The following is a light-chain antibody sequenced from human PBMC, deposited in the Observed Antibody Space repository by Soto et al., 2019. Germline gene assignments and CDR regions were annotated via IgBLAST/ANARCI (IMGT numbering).Light chain of an antibody. CDR1: QTVSTNY. CDR2: GAS. Sequence: EIVLTQSPGTLSLSPGERATLSCRDSQTVSTNYLAWYQQKSGQAPRLLIYGASSRATGIPDRFSGSGSGTDFTLTISRLEPEDFAVYYCQQYGSSPETCGQGTKGDIK. J-gene: IGKJ1*01. V-gene: IGKV3-20*01. CDR3: QQYGSSPET.